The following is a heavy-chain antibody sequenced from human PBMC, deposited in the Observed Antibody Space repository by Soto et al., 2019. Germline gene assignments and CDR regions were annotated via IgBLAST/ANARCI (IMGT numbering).Heavy chain of an antibody. Sequence: QGKGLEWVAVISYDGSNEYYVDSVKGRFTISRDNSKNTLYLQMNSLREEDTAVYYCAGGSARQDNTAALLYLGKGTPV. CDR3: AGGSARQDNTAALLY. V-gene: IGHV3-30-3*01. J-gene: IGHJ4*02. D-gene: IGHD2-15*01. CDR2: ISYDGSNE.